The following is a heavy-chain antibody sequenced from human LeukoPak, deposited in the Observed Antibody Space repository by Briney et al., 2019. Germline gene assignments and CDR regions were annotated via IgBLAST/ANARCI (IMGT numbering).Heavy chain of an antibody. CDR1: GFTFSGSA. Sequence: PGGSLRLSCAASGFTFSGSAFHWVRQASGRGLEWVGHIRSKANSYATKYGASVKGRFTISRDDSKNMTYLQMNSLKTDDTAMYYCVSLTETTSGYWGQGTLVTVSS. V-gene: IGHV3-73*01. CDR2: IRSKANSYAT. D-gene: IGHD1-20*01. J-gene: IGHJ4*02. CDR3: VSLTETTSGY.